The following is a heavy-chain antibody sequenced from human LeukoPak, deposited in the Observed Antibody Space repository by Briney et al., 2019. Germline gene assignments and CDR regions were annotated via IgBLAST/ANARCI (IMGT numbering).Heavy chain of an antibody. D-gene: IGHD4-17*01. Sequence: QPGRSLRLSCAASGFTFSSYGMHWVRQAPGKGLEWVAVISYDGSNKYYADSVKGRFTISRDNSKNTLYLQMNSLRAEDTAVYYCARGLAVRKALDYWGQGTLVTVSS. J-gene: IGHJ4*02. CDR1: GFTFSSYG. CDR3: ARGLAVRKALDY. V-gene: IGHV3-30*03. CDR2: ISYDGSNK.